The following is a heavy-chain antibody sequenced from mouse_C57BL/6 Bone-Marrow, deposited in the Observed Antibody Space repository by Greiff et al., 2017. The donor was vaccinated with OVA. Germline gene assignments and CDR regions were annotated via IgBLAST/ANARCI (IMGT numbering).Heavy chain of an antibody. CDR3: ARSLYDYDQGFAY. J-gene: IGHJ3*01. CDR1: GYTFTTYP. V-gene: IGHV1-47*01. Sequence: VQLQESGAELVKPGASVKMSCKASGYTFTTYPIEWMKQNHGKSLEWIGNFHPYNDDTKYNEKFKGKATLTVEKSSSTVYLELSRLTSDDSAVYYCARSLYDYDQGFAYWGQGTLVTVSA. CDR2: FHPYNDDT. D-gene: IGHD2-4*01.